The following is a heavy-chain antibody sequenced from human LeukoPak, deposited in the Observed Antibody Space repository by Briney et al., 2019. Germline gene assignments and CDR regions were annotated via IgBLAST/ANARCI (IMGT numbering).Heavy chain of an antibody. J-gene: IGHJ3*02. Sequence: GGSLRLSCAASGFIFSTYGMNWVRQAPGKGLAWVSSISATSSYIYYADSVKGRFTISRDNAKNSLYLQMNSLRAEDTAVYYCARGHQFLDAFDIWGQGTMVTISS. CDR1: GFIFSTYG. V-gene: IGHV3-21*01. CDR3: ARGHQFLDAFDI. CDR2: ISATSSYI.